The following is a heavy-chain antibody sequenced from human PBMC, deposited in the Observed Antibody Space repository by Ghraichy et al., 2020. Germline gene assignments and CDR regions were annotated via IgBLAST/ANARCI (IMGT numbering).Heavy chain of an antibody. CDR2: IYYSGST. Sequence: SETLSLTCTVSGGSVSSGSYYWSWIRQPPGKGLEWIGYIYYSGSTNYNPSLKSRVTISVDTSKNQFSLKLSSVTAADTAVYYCARAGESYDFWSGYYVYYGMDVRGQGTTVTVSS. CDR3: ARAGESYDFWSGYYVYYGMDV. J-gene: IGHJ6*02. V-gene: IGHV4-61*01. D-gene: IGHD3-3*01. CDR1: GGSVSSGSYY.